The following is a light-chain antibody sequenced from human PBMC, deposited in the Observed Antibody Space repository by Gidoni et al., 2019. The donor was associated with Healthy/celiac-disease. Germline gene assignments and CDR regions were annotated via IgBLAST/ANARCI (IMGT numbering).Light chain of an antibody. CDR2: DAS. Sequence: EIVLTQSPATLSLSPGERATLACRASQSVSSYFAWYQQKPGQAPRLLIYDASNRATGSPAGYSGSGSGTDFTLTISSLEPEDVAVYYCQQRSNWPPAAGSFGQGTKLEIK. CDR1: QSVSSY. J-gene: IGKJ2*04. CDR3: QQRSNWPPAAGS. V-gene: IGKV3-11*01.